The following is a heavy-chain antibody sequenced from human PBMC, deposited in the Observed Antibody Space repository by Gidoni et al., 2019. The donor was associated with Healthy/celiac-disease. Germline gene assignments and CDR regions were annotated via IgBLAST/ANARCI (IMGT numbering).Heavy chain of an antibody. CDR3: ARGADRVDTAMVKPGDS. V-gene: IGHV1-46*01. CDR2: INPSGGST. D-gene: IGHD5-18*01. J-gene: IGHJ5*02. Sequence: QVQLVQSGAEVKKPGASVKVSCKASGYTFTSYYMHWVRQAPGQGLEWMGIINPSGGSTSYAQKFQGRVTMTRDTSTSTVYMELSSLRSEDTAVYYCARGADRVDTAMVKPGDSWGQGTLVTVSS. CDR1: GYTFTSYY.